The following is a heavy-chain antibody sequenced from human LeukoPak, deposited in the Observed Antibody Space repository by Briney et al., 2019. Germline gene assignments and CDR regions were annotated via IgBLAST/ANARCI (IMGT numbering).Heavy chain of an antibody. J-gene: IGHJ6*03. CDR2: INHSGST. Sequence: SETLSLTCAVYGGSFSGYYWSWIRQPPGKGLERIGEINHSGSTNYNPSLKSRVTISVDTSKNQFSLKLSSVTAADTAVYYCARGRGGYSYGYRYYYYYYMDVWGKGTTVTVSS. D-gene: IGHD5-18*01. V-gene: IGHV4-34*01. CDR3: ARGRGGYSYGYRYYYYYYMDV. CDR1: GGSFSGYY.